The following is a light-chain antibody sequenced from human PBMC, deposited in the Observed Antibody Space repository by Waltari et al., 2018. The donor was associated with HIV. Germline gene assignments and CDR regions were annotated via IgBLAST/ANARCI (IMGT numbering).Light chain of an antibody. CDR2: GTS. CDR3: QQYNNWPLT. J-gene: IGKJ4*01. Sequence: EIVMTQSPATLSGSPGEGVTLSCRASQSIIINLAWYQQKPGQAPRLRMFGTSNRATGVPARFSGSGPGTEFSLTISSLQSEDFAVYYCQQYNNWPLTFGGGTKVEIK. V-gene: IGKV3-15*01. CDR1: QSIIIN.